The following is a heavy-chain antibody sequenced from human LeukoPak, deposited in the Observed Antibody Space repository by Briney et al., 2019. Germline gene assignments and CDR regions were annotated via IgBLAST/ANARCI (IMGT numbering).Heavy chain of an antibody. D-gene: IGHD7-27*01. Sequence: PGGSLRLSCAASGFTFDDYAMHWVRQAPGKGLEWVSGINWSGDRIGYADSVKGRFTISRDNAKKSLYLQMNSLRTEDTALYYCARWEGWGSSPVYYFDYWGQGTLVTVSS. CDR2: INWSGDRI. V-gene: IGHV3-9*01. CDR1: GFTFDDYA. CDR3: ARWEGWGSSPVYYFDY. J-gene: IGHJ4*02.